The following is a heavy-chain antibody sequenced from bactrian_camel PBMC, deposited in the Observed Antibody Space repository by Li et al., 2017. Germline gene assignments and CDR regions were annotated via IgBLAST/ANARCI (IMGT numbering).Heavy chain of an antibody. V-gene: IGHV3S9*01. D-gene: IGHD4*01. CDR2: LDSDGRI. J-gene: IGHJ4*01. Sequence: QVQLVESGGGSVQAGGSLRLSCAVSVSSANDYCLGWFRQASGKEREWVGSLDSDGRINYADSVKGRFTISKDNRKNILYLQMNSLTPGDTAMYYCAAFRSAGWPTPFRVTDYRYWGQGTQVTVSS. CDR3: AAFRSAGWPTPFRVTDYRY. CDR1: VSSANDYC.